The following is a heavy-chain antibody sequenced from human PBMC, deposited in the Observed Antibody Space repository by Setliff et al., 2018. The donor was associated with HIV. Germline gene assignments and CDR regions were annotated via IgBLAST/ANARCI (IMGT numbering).Heavy chain of an antibody. CDR2: IYYSGST. Sequence: ETLSLTCTVSGGSISNYYWSWIRQPPGKGLEWIGYIYYSGSTYYNPSLKSRDTIPVDTSKTQFSLKLNSVTAADTAVYYCGRAPDYWGQGTLVTVSS. CDR1: GGSISNYY. CDR3: GRAPDY. J-gene: IGHJ4*02. V-gene: IGHV4-59*08.